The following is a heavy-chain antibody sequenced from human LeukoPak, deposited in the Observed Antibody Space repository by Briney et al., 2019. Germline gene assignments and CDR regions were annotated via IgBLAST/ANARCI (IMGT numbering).Heavy chain of an antibody. CDR1: GHTFTSYY. Sequence: GASVKVSCKASGHTFTSYYIVWVRRAPGQGLQLMGRISAHNGQTHYAQKVQGRVTMTTDPSTSTVYMELRSLTSDDTALYYCAWDSGAFEIWGQGTMVTVSS. V-gene: IGHV1-18*01. CDR3: AWDSGAFEI. J-gene: IGHJ3*02. CDR2: ISAHNGQT.